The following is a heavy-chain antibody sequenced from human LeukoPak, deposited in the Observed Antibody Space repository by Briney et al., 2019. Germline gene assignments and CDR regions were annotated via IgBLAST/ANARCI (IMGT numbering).Heavy chain of an antibody. CDR2: INAGNGNT. D-gene: IGHD5-18*01. V-gene: IGHV1-3*01. Sequence: ASVKVSCKTSGYIFSGHHLHWLRQAPGQRLEWMGWINAGNGNTKYSQKFQGRVTITRDTSASTAYMELSSLRSEDTAVYYCARDIRGYSYGPLDAFDIWGQGTMVTVSS. CDR1: GYIFSGHH. J-gene: IGHJ3*02. CDR3: ARDIRGYSYGPLDAFDI.